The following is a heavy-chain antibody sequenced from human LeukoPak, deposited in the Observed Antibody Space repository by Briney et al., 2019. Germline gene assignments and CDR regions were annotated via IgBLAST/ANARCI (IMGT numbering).Heavy chain of an antibody. V-gene: IGHV3-21*01. J-gene: IGHJ4*02. CDR2: ISSSSSYI. Sequence: GGSLRLSCAASGFTFSSYAMNWVRQAPGKGLEWVSSISSSSSYIYYADLVKGRFTISRDNSKNTLYLQMNSLRAEDTAVYYCARGVSSSWLLDYWGQGTLVTVSS. D-gene: IGHD6-13*01. CDR1: GFTFSSYA. CDR3: ARGVSSSWLLDY.